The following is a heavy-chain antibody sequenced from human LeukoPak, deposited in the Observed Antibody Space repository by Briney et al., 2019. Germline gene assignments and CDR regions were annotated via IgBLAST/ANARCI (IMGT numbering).Heavy chain of an antibody. J-gene: IGHJ5*02. CDR2: ISGSGGST. V-gene: IGHV3-23*01. Sequence: GGSLRLSCAASGFTFSSYEMNWVRQAPGKGLEWVSAISGSGGSTYYADSVKGRFTISRDNSKNTLYLQMNSLRAEDTAVYYCAKDPSRCSSTSCEDWSDPWGQGTLVTVSS. CDR1: GFTFSSYE. CDR3: AKDPSRCSSTSCEDWSDP. D-gene: IGHD2-2*01.